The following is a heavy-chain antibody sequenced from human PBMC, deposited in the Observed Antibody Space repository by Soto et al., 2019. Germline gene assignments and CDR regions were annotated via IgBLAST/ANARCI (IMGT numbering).Heavy chain of an antibody. Sequence: GGSLRLSCAASGFTFSSYSMNWVRQAPGKGLEWVSSISSSSSYIYYADSVKGRFTISRDNAKNSLYLQMNSLRAEDTTVYYCARDEGRAEYQYWGQGTLVTVSS. CDR2: ISSSSSYI. J-gene: IGHJ4*02. D-gene: IGHD6-19*01. CDR1: GFTFSSYS. CDR3: ARDEGRAEYQY. V-gene: IGHV3-21*01.